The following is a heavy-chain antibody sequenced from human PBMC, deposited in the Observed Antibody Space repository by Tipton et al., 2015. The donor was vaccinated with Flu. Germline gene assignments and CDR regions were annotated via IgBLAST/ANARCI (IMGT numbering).Heavy chain of an antibody. CDR3: ARHAGSLPQDYYDSSGYYSYWYFDL. J-gene: IGHJ2*01. Sequence: MQLVQSGAEVKKPGESLKISCKGSGYSFTSYWIAWVRQMPGKGLEWMGIIYPGDSDTRYSPSFQGQVTISADKSISTAYLQWSSLKASDTAMYYCARHAGSLPQDYYDSSGYYSYWYFDLWGRGTLVTVSS. V-gene: IGHV5-51*01. CDR1: GYSFTSYW. D-gene: IGHD3-22*01. CDR2: IYPGDSDT.